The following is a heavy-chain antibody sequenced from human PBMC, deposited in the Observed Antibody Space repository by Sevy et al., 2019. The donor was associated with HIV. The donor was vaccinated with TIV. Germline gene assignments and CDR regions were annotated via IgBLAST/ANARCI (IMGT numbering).Heavy chain of an antibody. CDR2: IFPSGGS. J-gene: IGHJ4*02. Sequence: SETLSLTCTVSGGSIRSGRYYWTWIRQPAGKGLVWIGRIFPSGGSNFNPSMVSRVSMSIDTSKKLFSLRLTSVTAAXXXXXXXXXAEGXGYNYGYFDSWGPGTLVTVSS. D-gene: IGHD5-12*01. V-gene: IGHV4-61*02. CDR3: XXAEGXGYNYGYFDS. CDR1: GGSIRSGRYY.